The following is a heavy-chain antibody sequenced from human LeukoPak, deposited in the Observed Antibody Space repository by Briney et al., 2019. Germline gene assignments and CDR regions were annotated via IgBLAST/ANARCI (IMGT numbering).Heavy chain of an antibody. V-gene: IGHV3-48*01. CDR2: ITSTTTM. CDR3: AKSPAAHAYYYYYYMDV. Sequence: GGSLRLSCAASGFTFSSYGINWVRQAPGKGLEWVSYITSTTTMYYADSVKGRFTISRDNAKNSLYLQMNSLRAEDTAVYYCAKSPAAHAYYYYYYMDVWGKGTTVTVSS. J-gene: IGHJ6*03. CDR1: GFTFSSYG. D-gene: IGHD2-2*01.